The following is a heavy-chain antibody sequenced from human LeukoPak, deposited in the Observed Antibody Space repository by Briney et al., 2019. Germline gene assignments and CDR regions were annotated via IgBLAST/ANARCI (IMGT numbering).Heavy chain of an antibody. CDR1: GFTFSDYY. CDR2: ISSSSSYT. CDR3: ARAKKSSTSLGLVFDY. J-gene: IGHJ4*02. V-gene: IGHV3-11*06. Sequence: PGGSLRLSCAASGFTFSDYYMSWIRQAPAKGLEWVSYISSSSSYTNYADSVKGRFTISRDNAKNSLYLQMNSLRAEDTAVYYCARAKKSSTSLGLVFDYWGQGTLVTVSS. D-gene: IGHD2-2*01.